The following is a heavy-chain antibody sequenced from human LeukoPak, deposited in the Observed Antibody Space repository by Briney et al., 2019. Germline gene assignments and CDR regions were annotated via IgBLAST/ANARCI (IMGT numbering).Heavy chain of an antibody. D-gene: IGHD4-17*01. CDR2: INSDGSST. V-gene: IGHV3-74*01. CDR1: GFTFSSYW. J-gene: IGHJ4*02. Sequence: PGGSLRLSCAASGFTFSSYWMHWVRQAPGKGRVWVSRINSDGSSTSYADSVKGRFTISRDNAKNTLYLQMNSLRAEDTAVYYCARESHDYGDFYWGQGTLVTVSS. CDR3: ARESHDYGDFY.